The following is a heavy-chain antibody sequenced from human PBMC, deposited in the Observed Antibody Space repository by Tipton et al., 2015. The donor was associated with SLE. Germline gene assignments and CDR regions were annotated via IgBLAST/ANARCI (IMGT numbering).Heavy chain of an antibody. D-gene: IGHD2-15*01. CDR3: AGGGSVVDARARASRAVQGAFDI. CDR1: GGSFSGYY. J-gene: IGHJ3*02. V-gene: IGHV4-34*01. CDR2: INHSGST. Sequence: TLSLTCAVYGGSFSGYYWSWIRQPPGKGLEWIGEINHSGSTNYNPSLKSRVTISVDTSKNQFSLKLSSVTAANTAVYYCAGGGSVVDARARASRAVQGAFDIWGQGTMVTVSS.